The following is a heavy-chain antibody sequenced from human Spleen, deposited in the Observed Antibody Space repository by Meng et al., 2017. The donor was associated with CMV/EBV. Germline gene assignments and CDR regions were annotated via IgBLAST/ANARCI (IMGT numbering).Heavy chain of an antibody. CDR1: GGSVSSDRYF. CDR2: ISYSGNT. Sequence: CIVSGGSVSSDRYFWPWIRQPPGKGLEWIGYISYSGNTNYNPSLKSRVTISVDTSKNHFSLRLRSVTAADTAVYYCARGRIYWFDPWGQGTLVTVSS. V-gene: IGHV4-61*03. D-gene: IGHD2-15*01. CDR3: ARGRIYWFDP. J-gene: IGHJ5*02.